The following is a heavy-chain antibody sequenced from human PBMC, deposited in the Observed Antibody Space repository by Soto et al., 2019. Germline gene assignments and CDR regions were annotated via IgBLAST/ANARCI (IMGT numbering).Heavy chain of an antibody. CDR1: GGSISSYY. D-gene: IGHD6-13*01. Sequence: SETLSLTCTVSGGSISSYYWSWIRQPPGKGLEWIGYIYYSGSTNYNPSLKSRVTISVDTSKNQFSLKLSSVTAADTAVYYCARIAAAGTGWFDPWGQGTLVTVSS. CDR3: ARIAAAGTGWFDP. CDR2: IYYSGST. J-gene: IGHJ5*02. V-gene: IGHV4-59*01.